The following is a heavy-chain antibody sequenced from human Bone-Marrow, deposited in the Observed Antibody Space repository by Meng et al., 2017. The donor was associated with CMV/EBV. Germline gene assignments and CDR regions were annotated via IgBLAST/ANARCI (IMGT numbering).Heavy chain of an antibody. V-gene: IGHV4-34*01. CDR1: FRAYS. CDR3: ARGRRGRRYYDVLTGYNWFDP. J-gene: IGHJ5*02. CDR2: INHGGST. D-gene: IGHD3-9*01. Sequence: FRAYSWSWLRQPPGKGLEWIGEINHGGSTNYDPSLKSRVTMSGDTSKNQFSLNLTSMTAADTAVYYCARGRRGRRYYDVLTGYNWFDPWGQGTLVTVSS.